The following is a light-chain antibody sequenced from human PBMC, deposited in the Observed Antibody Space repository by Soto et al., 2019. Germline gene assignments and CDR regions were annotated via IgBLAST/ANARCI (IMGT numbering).Light chain of an antibody. Sequence: QSVLTQPASVSGSPGQSITISCTGTISDVSGYNFVSWYQQYPGKAPKLMIYDVSNRPSGVSNRFSGSKSGNTASLTISGLQAVDGADYYCSSYTSSNTYVFGAGTKVTVL. CDR1: ISDVSGYNF. J-gene: IGLJ1*01. CDR3: SSYTSSNTYV. V-gene: IGLV2-14*03. CDR2: DVS.